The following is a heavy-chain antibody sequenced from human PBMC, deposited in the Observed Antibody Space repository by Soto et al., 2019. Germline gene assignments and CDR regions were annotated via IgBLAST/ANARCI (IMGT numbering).Heavy chain of an antibody. Sequence: QVQLQESGPGLVKPSETLSLTCTVSGGSISSYYWSWIRQPPGKGLESIGYIYYSGSTNYNPSVKSRVTISVDTSKNPSSLKLSSVTAADTAVYYCARHAGYCSGGRCYGWFDPWGQGTLVTVSS. CDR1: GGSISSYY. CDR2: IYYSGST. J-gene: IGHJ5*02. V-gene: IGHV4-59*08. CDR3: ARHAGYCSGGRCYGWFDP. D-gene: IGHD2-15*01.